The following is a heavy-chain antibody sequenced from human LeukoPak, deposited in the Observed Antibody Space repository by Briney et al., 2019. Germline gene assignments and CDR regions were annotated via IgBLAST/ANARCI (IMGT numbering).Heavy chain of an antibody. CDR3: ARDSYSSGRN. Sequence: ASVKVSCKASGYTFTDYYVHWVRQAPGQGLEWMGWINPNTGGTNYAQRFQGRVTMTGDTSISSAYTDLSNLRSDGTAVYYCARDSYSSGRNWGQGTLVTVSS. D-gene: IGHD6-19*01. V-gene: IGHV1-2*02. CDR2: INPNTGGT. J-gene: IGHJ4*02. CDR1: GYTFTDYY.